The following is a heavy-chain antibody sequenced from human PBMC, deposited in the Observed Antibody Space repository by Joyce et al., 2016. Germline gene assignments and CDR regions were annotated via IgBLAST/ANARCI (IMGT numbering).Heavy chain of an antibody. CDR3: ARGGASSEYFDS. CDR2: IHYSANT. V-gene: IGHV4-59*01. Sequence: HVQLQESGPGLVKPSETLSLSCTVSGGSISTDYWRWHRQPPGKGREWIGWIHYSANTNYYRDCRSRVTLSLDTSKSQFSLGLTSVCAADTAVYYCARGGASSEYFDSWGPGTLVIVSS. J-gene: IGHJ4*02. D-gene: IGHD6-13*01. CDR1: GGSISTDY.